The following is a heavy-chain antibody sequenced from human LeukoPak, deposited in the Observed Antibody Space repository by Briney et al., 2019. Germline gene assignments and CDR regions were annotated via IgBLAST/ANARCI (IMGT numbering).Heavy chain of an antibody. CDR1: GGSFSGYY. J-gene: IGHJ4*02. CDR3: ARERTSTYYYDSSGYSTRVFDY. CDR2: IYYSGST. D-gene: IGHD3-22*01. Sequence: SETLSLTCAVYGGSFSGYYWSWIRRPPGKGLEWSGYIYYSGSTNYNPSLKSRVTISVDTSKNQFSLKLSSVTAADTAVYYCARERTSTYYYDSSGYSTRVFDYWGQGTLVTVSS. V-gene: IGHV4-59*01.